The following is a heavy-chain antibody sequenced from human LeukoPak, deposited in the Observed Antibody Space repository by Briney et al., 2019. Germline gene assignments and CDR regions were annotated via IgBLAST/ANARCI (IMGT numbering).Heavy chain of an antibody. CDR2: MNPTGGNT. CDR3: ARGGSSSTLDY. Sequence: ASVTVSCKASGYTFTSYDINWVRQATGQGLEGLGWMNPTGGNTGYPQKFHGRVTITRNTSISTAYMELSRLRSEDTAVYSCARGGSSSTLDYWGQGTLVTVSS. J-gene: IGHJ4*02. D-gene: IGHD6-6*01. V-gene: IGHV1-8*03. CDR1: GYTFTSYD.